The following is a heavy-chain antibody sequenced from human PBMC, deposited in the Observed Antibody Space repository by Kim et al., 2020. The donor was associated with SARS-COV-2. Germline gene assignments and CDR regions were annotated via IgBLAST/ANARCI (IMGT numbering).Heavy chain of an antibody. CDR1: GFTFDDYY. Sequence: GGSLRLSCAASGFTFDDYYMHWVRQAPGKGLEWVSGISCNSGSLANADSVSRRFTITSANDKYSLYLHLHSLRPEDTASYYCAKDKLSGKYSCGCYYYYG. CDR2: ISCNSGSL. J-gene: IGHJ6*01. D-gene: IGHD6-25*01. CDR3: AKDKLSGKYSCGCYYYYG. V-gene: IGHV3-9*01.